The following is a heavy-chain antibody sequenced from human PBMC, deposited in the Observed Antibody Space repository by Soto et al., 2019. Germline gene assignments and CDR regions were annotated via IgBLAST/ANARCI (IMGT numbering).Heavy chain of an antibody. CDR1: GGSISSYY. D-gene: IGHD1-26*01. CDR3: ARGFGGSYYGVYYYGMDV. J-gene: IGHJ6*02. Sequence: SETLSLTCTVSGGSISSYYWSWIRQPPGKGLEWIGYIYYSGSTNYNPSLKSRVTISVDTSKNHFSLKLSSVTAADTAVYYCARGFGGSYYGVYYYGMDVWGQGTTVTVSS. CDR2: IYYSGST. V-gene: IGHV4-59*01.